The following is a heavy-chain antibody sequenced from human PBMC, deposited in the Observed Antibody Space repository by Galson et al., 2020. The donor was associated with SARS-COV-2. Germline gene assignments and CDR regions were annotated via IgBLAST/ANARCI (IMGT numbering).Heavy chain of an antibody. CDR3: AKDPDSWLFDQLGGS. D-gene: IGHD3-22*01. CDR2: ISDSGGRT. CDR1: GFSFSGFA. Sequence: GGSLRLSCAASGFSFSGFAMSWVRQVPGQGLFWVSAISDSGGRTYYADSVKGRFTISRDNSRKTLYLQMDSLRDEDTAVYYCAKDPDSWLFDQLGGSWGQGTLVTVSS. V-gene: IGHV3-23*01. J-gene: IGHJ5*02.